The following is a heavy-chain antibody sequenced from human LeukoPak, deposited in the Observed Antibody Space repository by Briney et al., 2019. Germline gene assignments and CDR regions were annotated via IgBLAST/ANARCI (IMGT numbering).Heavy chain of an antibody. D-gene: IGHD3-22*01. CDR3: ARDPFGYYDSSGYQPLDY. Sequence: SVKVSCKASGYTFTSYYMHWVRQAPGQGLEWMGGIIPIFGTANYAQKFQGRVTITADESTSTAYMELSSLRSEDTAVYYCARDPFGYYDSSGYQPLDYWGQGTLVTVSS. CDR2: IIPIFGTA. V-gene: IGHV1-69*13. CDR1: GYTFTSYY. J-gene: IGHJ4*02.